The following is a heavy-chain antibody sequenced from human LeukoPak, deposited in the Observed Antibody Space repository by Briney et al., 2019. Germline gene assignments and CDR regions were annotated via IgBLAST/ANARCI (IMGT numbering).Heavy chain of an antibody. D-gene: IGHD1-26*01. CDR1: GFTFSSYG. Sequence: GGSLRLSCAASGFTFSSYGMSWVRQAPGKGLEWVSAISGSGGSTYYADSVKGRFTISRDNSKNTLYLQMNSLRAEDTAVYYCAKLYSGSYYAYWGQGTLVTVSS. CDR2: ISGSGGST. J-gene: IGHJ4*02. V-gene: IGHV3-23*01. CDR3: AKLYSGSYYAY.